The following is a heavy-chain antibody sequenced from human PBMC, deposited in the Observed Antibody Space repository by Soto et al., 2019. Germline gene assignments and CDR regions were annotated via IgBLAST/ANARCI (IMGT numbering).Heavy chain of an antibody. J-gene: IGHJ6*02. Sequence: ASVKVSCKASGYTFTSYGISWVRQAPGQGLEWMGWISAYNGNTNYAQKLQGRVTMTTDTSTSTAYMELRSLRSDDTAVYYCARDQGYCSSTSCYPQYYYYYYGMDVWGQGTTGTVSS. V-gene: IGHV1-18*04. CDR1: GYTFTSYG. CDR2: ISAYNGNT. D-gene: IGHD2-2*01. CDR3: ARDQGYCSSTSCYPQYYYYYYGMDV.